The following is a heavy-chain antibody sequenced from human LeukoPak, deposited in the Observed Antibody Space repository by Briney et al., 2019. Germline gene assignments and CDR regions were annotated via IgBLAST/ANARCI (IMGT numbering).Heavy chain of an antibody. V-gene: IGHV1-2*02. Sequence: ASVKVSCKASGYTFINYWIHWVRQAPGQGLEWMGRIDLKTGDITSAQKFQGRVTMTRDTSISTTYMDLSGLGTDDTAVYYCARDSPHQRFDYWGQGTLVTVSS. CDR2: IDLKTGDI. J-gene: IGHJ4*02. CDR3: ARDSPHQRFDY. CDR1: GYTFINYW.